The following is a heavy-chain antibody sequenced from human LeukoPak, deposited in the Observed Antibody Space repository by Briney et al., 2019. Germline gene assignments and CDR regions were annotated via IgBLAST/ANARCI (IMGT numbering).Heavy chain of an antibody. V-gene: IGHV4-34*01. D-gene: IGHD1-7*01. Sequence: SETLSLTCAVYGGSFNDYFWSWIRQTPAKGLEWIGEINHGGSTKYNPSLESRVTLSVDTSKNQFSLKLTSVTAADTAVYHCVRGHLRTGTREFDSWGQGTLVTVSS. CDR3: VRGHLRTGTREFDS. CDR2: INHGGST. J-gene: IGHJ4*02. CDR1: GGSFNDYF.